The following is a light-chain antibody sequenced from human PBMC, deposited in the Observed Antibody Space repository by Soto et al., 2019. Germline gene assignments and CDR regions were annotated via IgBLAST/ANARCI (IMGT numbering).Light chain of an antibody. Sequence: DIVMTQSPDSLAVSLGERATINCKSSQSVLYSPNNKNYLAWYQQKPGQPPKLLISWASTRESGVPDRFSGSGSGTDFTLTISSLQAEDVAVYYCQQYHSTLSFGEGTKVEIK. CDR2: WAS. CDR1: QSVLYSPNNKNY. CDR3: QQYHSTLS. V-gene: IGKV4-1*01. J-gene: IGKJ4*01.